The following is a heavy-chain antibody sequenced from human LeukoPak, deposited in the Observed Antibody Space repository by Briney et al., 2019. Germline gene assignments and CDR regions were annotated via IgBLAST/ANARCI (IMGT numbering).Heavy chain of an antibody. CDR1: GFTFSDYE. V-gene: IGHV3-48*03. CDR3: AREDTGVAFDI. Sequence: GGSLRLSCVGSGFTFSDYEMNWVRQGPGKGLEWVSYISGSGIKHYADSVKGRFTISRDNAKNSLYLQMNSLRVEDTAVYYCAREDTGVAFDIWGQGTTVTV. CDR2: ISGSGIK. J-gene: IGHJ3*02. D-gene: IGHD2-8*01.